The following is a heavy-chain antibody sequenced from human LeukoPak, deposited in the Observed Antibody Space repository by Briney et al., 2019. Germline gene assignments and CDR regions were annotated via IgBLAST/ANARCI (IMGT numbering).Heavy chain of an antibody. D-gene: IGHD6-13*01. CDR2: ILKDGSRK. J-gene: IGHJ4*02. CDR3: ARGYAYSSSWTFGY. V-gene: IGHV3-30*03. CDR1: GFTFSSYG. Sequence: GGSLRLSCAASGFTFSSYGMHWVRQAPGKGLEWVAVILKDGSRKWQADSVKGRFTISRDNAKNSLYLQMNSLRAEDTAVYYCARGYAYSSSWTFGYWGQGTLVTVSS.